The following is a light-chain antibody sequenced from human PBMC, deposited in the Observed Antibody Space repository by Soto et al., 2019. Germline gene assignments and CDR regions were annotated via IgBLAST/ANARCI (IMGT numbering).Light chain of an antibody. J-gene: IGKJ5*01. V-gene: IGKV1-6*01. Sequence: AIQLTQSPSSLSASVGDRVKIYCLSSQGIVNDLAWYQQKPGKAPRLLIFAASNLQSGVPSRFSGSGSGTDFTLTISSLQPEDVATYYCQKYNLAPFTCGQGTRLE. CDR2: AAS. CDR3: QKYNLAPFT. CDR1: QGIVND.